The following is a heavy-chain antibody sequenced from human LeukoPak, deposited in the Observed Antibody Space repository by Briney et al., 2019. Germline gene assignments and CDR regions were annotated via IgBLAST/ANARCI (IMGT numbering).Heavy chain of an antibody. D-gene: IGHD6-19*01. CDR1: GGSISSYY. CDR3: ARAAQWPYFDY. CDR2: IYYSGST. Sequence: SSETLSLTCTVSGGSISSYYWSWIRQPPGKELEWIGYIYYSGSTNYNPSLKSRVTISVDTSKNQFSLKLSSVTAADTAVYYCARAAQWPYFDYWGQGTLVTVSS. J-gene: IGHJ4*02. V-gene: IGHV4-59*01.